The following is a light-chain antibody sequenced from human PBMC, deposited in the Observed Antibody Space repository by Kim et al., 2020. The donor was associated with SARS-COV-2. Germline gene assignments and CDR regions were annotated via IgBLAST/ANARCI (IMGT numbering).Light chain of an antibody. J-gene: IGKJ4*01. V-gene: IGKV4-1*01. Sequence: DIVMTQSPDSLAVSLGERATINCKSSQSVLYSSNNKNYLAWYQQKPGQPPKLLIYWASTRESGVPDRFNGSGSGTDFTLTISSLQAEDVAVYYCQQYYSTPLTFGGGTKLEI. CDR1: QSVLYSSNNKNY. CDR3: QQYYSTPLT. CDR2: WAS.